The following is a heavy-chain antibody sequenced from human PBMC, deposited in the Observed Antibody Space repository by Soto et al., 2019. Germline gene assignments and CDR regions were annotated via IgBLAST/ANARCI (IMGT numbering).Heavy chain of an antibody. D-gene: IGHD2-2*01. Sequence: SVKVSCKVSGYSLSDLSIHWVRQAPGKGLEWMGGLDAEDGETIYAQKLQGRGTMTEDTSTGTAYMELSSLTSEDTAMYYCANLPRTIDRTPAALWRFDSWGQGRLVTVSS. CDR3: ANLPRTIDRTPAALWRFDS. CDR1: GYSLSDLS. V-gene: IGHV1-24*01. CDR2: LDAEDGET. J-gene: IGHJ4*02.